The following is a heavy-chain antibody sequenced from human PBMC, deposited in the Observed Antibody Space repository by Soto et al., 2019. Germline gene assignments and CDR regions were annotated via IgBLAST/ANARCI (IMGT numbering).Heavy chain of an antibody. V-gene: IGHV5-51*01. CDR1: GYNFARQW. J-gene: IGHJ4*02. CDR3: ARAHFPGSNSRDMVEY. CDR2: IYPSDSDT. Sequence: PGESLKISCKASGYNFARQWIGWLRQKPGKGLEWMGIIYPSDSDTRYRPSFQGQVIISADKSVSPASPQWSSLNPPDPALYYCARAHFPGSNSRDMVEYWGQGTLVTVSS. D-gene: IGHD2-15*01.